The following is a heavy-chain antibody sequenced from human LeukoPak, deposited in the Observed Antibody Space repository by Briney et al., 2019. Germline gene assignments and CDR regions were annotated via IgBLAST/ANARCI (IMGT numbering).Heavy chain of an antibody. J-gene: IGHJ4*02. CDR2: IIPIFNIV. Sequence: SVKVSCKVSGGTFSSNAISWVRQAPGQGLHWMGGIIPIFNIVNYAHKFQGRVTITADKSTSTAYMELLSLRFDDTAVYYCARGRLIGAPDERYYLDYWGQGTLVTVSS. CDR1: GGTFSSNA. D-gene: IGHD2-2*01. CDR3: ARGRLIGAPDERYYLDY. V-gene: IGHV1-69*10.